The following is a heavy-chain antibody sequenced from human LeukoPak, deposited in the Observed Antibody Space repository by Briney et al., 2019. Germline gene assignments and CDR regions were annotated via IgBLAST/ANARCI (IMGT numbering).Heavy chain of an antibody. Sequence: PGRSLRLSCAASGFTFSSYGMHWVRQAPGKGLEWVAVISYDGNYKYYADSVKGRFTISRDNSKNTLCLQMNSLRAEDTAVYYCAKFPPYCSSTSCNDAFDIWGQGTMVTVPS. J-gene: IGHJ3*02. D-gene: IGHD2-2*01. CDR3: AKFPPYCSSTSCNDAFDI. CDR1: GFTFSSYG. CDR2: ISYDGNYK. V-gene: IGHV3-30*18.